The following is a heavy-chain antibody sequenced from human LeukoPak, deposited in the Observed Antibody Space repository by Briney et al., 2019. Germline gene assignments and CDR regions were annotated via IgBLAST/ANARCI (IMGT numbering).Heavy chain of an antibody. D-gene: IGHD7-27*01. CDR1: GYTFARYY. CDR2: INPGGGNT. Sequence: ASMKASCKASGYTFARYYIHCVRQAPEQRLEWMGIINPGGGNTNYAQKFQGRVTVTRDTSTTTVYLELSSLRSEDTAVYYCARDWNWGSSDAFDIWGQGTMVTVSS. CDR3: ARDWNWGSSDAFDI. J-gene: IGHJ3*02. V-gene: IGHV1-46*01.